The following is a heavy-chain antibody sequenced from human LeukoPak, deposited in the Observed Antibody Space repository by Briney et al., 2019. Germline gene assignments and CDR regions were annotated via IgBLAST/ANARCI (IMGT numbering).Heavy chain of an antibody. CDR2: IYSAGSR. Sequence: GGSLRLSCAASGFTVSSNYMSWVRQPPGKGLEWVSVIYSAGSRYYADSVRGRFTISRDDSKNTVFLQMNSLRVDDTAVYYCASGGLGARKFYSDPFHYWGEGILVTVSS. J-gene: IGHJ4*02. D-gene: IGHD2-15*01. V-gene: IGHV3-53*05. CDR3: ASGGLGARKFYSDPFHY. CDR1: GFTVSSNY.